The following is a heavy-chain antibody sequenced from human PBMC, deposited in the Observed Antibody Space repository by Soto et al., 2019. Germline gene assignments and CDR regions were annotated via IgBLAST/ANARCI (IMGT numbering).Heavy chain of an antibody. D-gene: IGHD3-22*01. CDR2: ISAYNGNT. CDR1: GYTFTSYG. CDR3: ARWEDYYDSSGYYDY. J-gene: IGHJ4*02. Sequence: ASVKVSCKASGYTFTSYGISWVRQAPGQGLEWMGWISAYNGNTNYAQKLQGRVTMTTDTSTSTAYMELRSLRSDDTAVYYCARWEDYYDSSGYYDYWGQGTQVTVS. V-gene: IGHV1-18*04.